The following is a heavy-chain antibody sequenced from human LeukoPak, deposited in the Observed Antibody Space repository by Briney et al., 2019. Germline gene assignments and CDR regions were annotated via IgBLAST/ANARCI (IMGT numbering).Heavy chain of an antibody. CDR1: GFTFSIYA. Sequence: GGSLRLSCAASGFTFSIYAMTWVRQAPGKGLESVSGISGSGGSTYYADSVKGRFTISRDNSKNTLYLQMNSLRAEDTAVYYCAKATGYLLWGQGTLVTVSS. D-gene: IGHD1-14*01. CDR2: ISGSGGST. V-gene: IGHV3-23*01. J-gene: IGHJ4*02. CDR3: AKATGYLL.